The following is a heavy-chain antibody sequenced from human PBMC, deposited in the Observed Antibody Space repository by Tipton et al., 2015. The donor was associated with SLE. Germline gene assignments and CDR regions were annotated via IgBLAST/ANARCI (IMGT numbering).Heavy chain of an antibody. Sequence: TLSLTCTVSGGSISESTYSWDWIRQAPGKGLEWIGSMYFSGNTYYNPFLRSRVTISADTSKNQFSLNLNSVTAADTAVYYCARGYYYDTTGYRSWMDPWGQGTLVTVYS. CDR1: GGSISESTYS. D-gene: IGHD3-22*01. J-gene: IGHJ5*02. CDR3: ARGYYYDTTGYRSWMDP. CDR2: MYFSGNT. V-gene: IGHV4-39*07.